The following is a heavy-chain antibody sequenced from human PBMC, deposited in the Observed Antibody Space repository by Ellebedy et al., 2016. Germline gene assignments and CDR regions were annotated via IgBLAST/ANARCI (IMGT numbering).Heavy chain of an antibody. J-gene: IGHJ4*02. CDR1: GGSFSGYY. D-gene: IGHD5-12*01. V-gene: IGHV4-34*01. CDR3: ARARGRIVATRFFDY. CDR2: INHSGST. Sequence: SQTLSLTXXVYGGSFSGYYWSWIRQPPGKGLEWIGEINHSGSTNYNPSLKSRVTISVDTSKNQFSLKLSSVTAADTAVYYCARARGRIVATRFFDYWGQGTLVTVSS.